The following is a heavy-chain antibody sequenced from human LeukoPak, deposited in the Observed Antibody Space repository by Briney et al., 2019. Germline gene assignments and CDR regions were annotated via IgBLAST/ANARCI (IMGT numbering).Heavy chain of an antibody. Sequence: GGSLRLSCAASGFTFSSYAMSWVRQAPGKGLEWVSAISGSGGSTYYADSVKGRFTISRDNAKNTLYLQMNSLRAEDTAVYYCARDAPLGVRGVPIALFDYWGQGTLVTVSS. CDR3: ARDAPLGVRGVPIALFDY. J-gene: IGHJ4*02. D-gene: IGHD3-10*01. CDR1: GFTFSSYA. CDR2: ISGSGGST. V-gene: IGHV3-23*01.